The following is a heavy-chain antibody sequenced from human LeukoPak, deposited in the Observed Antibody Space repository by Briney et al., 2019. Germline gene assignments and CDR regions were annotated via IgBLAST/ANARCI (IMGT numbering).Heavy chain of an antibody. CDR1: VFSVSSNY. CDR2: LYSDDTT. J-gene: IGHJ6*02. CDR3: ARDSRQQLGPYYYYYGMDV. D-gene: IGHD6-13*01. V-gene: IGHV3-66*01. Sequence: GGSRRLSCAASVFSVSSNYISWVRQAPGKGLEWVSILYSDDTTYYADSVKGRFTISRDNSKNTVYLQMNSLRAEDTAVYYCARDSRQQLGPYYYYYGMDVWGQGTTVTVSS.